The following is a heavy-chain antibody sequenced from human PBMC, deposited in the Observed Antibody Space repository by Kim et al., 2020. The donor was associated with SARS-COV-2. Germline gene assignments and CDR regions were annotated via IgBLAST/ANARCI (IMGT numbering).Heavy chain of an antibody. V-gene: IGHV4-4*07. D-gene: IGHD2-2*02. CDR2: IYTSGST. CDR3: ARAACSSTSCYNFDY. J-gene: IGHJ4*02. CDR1: GGSISSYY. Sequence: SETLSLTCTVSGGSISSYYWSWIRQPAGKGLEWIGRIYTSGSTNYNPSLKSRVTMSVDTSKNQFSLKLSSVTAADTAVYYCARAACSSTSCYNFDYWGQGTLVTVSS.